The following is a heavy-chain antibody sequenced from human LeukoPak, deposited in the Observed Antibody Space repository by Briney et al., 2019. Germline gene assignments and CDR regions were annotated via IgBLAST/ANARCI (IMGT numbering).Heavy chain of an antibody. J-gene: IGHJ4*02. CDR2: IWYDGSNK. V-gene: IGHV3-33*06. D-gene: IGHD3-10*01. CDR1: GFTFSSYG. Sequence: GGSLRLSCAASGFTFSSYGMHWVRQAPGKGLEWVAVIWYDGSNKYYADSVKGRFTISRDNSKNTLYLQMNSLRAEDTAVYYGAKEPGYGSGSYKDYWGQGTLVTVSS. CDR3: AKEPGYGSGSYKDY.